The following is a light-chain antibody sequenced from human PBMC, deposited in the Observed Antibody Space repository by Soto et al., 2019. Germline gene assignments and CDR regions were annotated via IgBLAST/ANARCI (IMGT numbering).Light chain of an antibody. CDR1: QSVSSSY. CDR2: GAS. Sequence: EFVLTQSRGTLSLSPGERATLSCLASQSVSSSYLAWYQQKPGQAPRLLIYGASSRATGIPDRFSGSGSGTDFTLTISRLEPEDFAVYYCQQYGSSPLITFGQGTRLEI. J-gene: IGKJ5*01. CDR3: QQYGSSPLIT. V-gene: IGKV3-20*01.